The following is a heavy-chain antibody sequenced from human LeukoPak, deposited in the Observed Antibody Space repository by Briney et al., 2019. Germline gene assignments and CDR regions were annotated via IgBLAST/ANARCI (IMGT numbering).Heavy chain of an antibody. V-gene: IGHV3-73*01. Sequence: GGSLRLSCAASGFTFSGSAMHWVRQASGKGLEWVGRIRSKVNSYATAYAASVKGRFTISRDDSKNTAYLQMNSLKTEDTAVYYCTISGPDQLIEYYYYYMDVWGKGTTVTVSS. J-gene: IGHJ6*03. CDR3: TISGPDQLIEYYYYYMDV. CDR2: IRSKVNSYAT. CDR1: GFTFSGSA. D-gene: IGHD2-2*01.